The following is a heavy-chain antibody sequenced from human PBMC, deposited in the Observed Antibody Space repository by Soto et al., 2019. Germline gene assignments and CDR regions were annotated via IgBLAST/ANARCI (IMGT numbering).Heavy chain of an antibody. Sequence: GGSLRLSCAASGFTFSSYAMSWVRQAPGEGLEWVSSISGSGGGTYYADSVKGRFTFSRDNSKNTLYLQMNSLRAEDTAVYYCAKFGMATTKRSPPYYIDYWGQGALVTVSS. D-gene: IGHD1-1*01. CDR2: ISGSGGGT. CDR1: GFTFSSYA. J-gene: IGHJ4*02. V-gene: IGHV3-23*01. CDR3: AKFGMATTKRSPPYYIDY.